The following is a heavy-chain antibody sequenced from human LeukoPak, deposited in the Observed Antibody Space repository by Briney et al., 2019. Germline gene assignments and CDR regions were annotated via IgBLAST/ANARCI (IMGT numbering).Heavy chain of an antibody. CDR2: INPSGGST. CDR1: GYTFTSYY. Sequence: ASVTVSCKASGYTFTSYYMHWVRQAPGQGLEWMGIINPSGGSTSYAQKFQGRVTITRDTSTSTVYMELSSLRSEDTAVYYCARESYGGGDYFDYWGQGTLVTVSS. D-gene: IGHD4-23*01. V-gene: IGHV1-46*01. CDR3: ARESYGGGDYFDY. J-gene: IGHJ4*02.